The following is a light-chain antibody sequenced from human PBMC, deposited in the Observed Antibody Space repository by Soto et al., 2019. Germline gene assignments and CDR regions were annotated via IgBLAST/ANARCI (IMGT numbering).Light chain of an antibody. CDR2: GAF. CDR1: QSVSNN. CDR3: QQYNNWPET. V-gene: IGKV3D-15*01. Sequence: EIIMTQSPATLSVSPGERATLSCRASQSVSNNLAWYQQKPGQAPRLLIYGAFNRATGIPARFSGSGSGTDFTLTISSLEPEDSAVYYCQQYNNWPETFGQGTKVDI. J-gene: IGKJ1*01.